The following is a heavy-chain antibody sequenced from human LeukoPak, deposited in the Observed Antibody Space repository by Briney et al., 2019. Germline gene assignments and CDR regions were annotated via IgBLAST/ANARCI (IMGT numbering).Heavy chain of an antibody. D-gene: IGHD3-10*01. V-gene: IGHV3-7*01. CDR1: GFTFSMSW. J-gene: IGHJ4*02. Sequence: GGSLRLSCAASGFTFSMSWMTWVRQAPGKGLEWVASINGHGSEIHYVDSVKGRFTISRDNAKNSLYLQMNSLRAEDTAVYYCARDSSWGSGIYRFDYWGQGTLVTVSS. CDR2: INGHGSEI. CDR3: ARDSSWGSGIYRFDY.